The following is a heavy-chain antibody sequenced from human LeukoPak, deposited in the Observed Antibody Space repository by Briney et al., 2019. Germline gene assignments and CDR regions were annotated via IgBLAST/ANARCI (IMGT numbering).Heavy chain of an antibody. CDR2: IYHSGST. Sequence: SETLSLTCTVSGGSISSGGYYWSWIRQPPGKGLEWIGYIYHSGSTYYNPSLKSRVTISVDTSKNQFSLKLSSVTAADTAVYYCASWDDYVWGSYRYGPITIHDYWGQGTLVTVSS. V-gene: IGHV4-30-2*01. CDR3: ASWDDYVWGSYRYGPITIHDY. CDR1: GGSISSGGYY. J-gene: IGHJ4*02. D-gene: IGHD3-16*02.